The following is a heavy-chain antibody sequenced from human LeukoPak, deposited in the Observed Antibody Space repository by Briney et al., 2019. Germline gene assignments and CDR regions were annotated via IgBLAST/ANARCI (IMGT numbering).Heavy chain of an antibody. CDR1: GFTFSDYY. V-gene: IGHV3-11*01. Sequence: GGSLRLSWAASGFTFSDYYMTWIRQAPGKGLGWVSYIISSGSIIYYADSVKGRFTISRDNAKNSLYLQMNSLRAEDTAVYYCARGRGDSGSYWPDAFDIWGQGTMVTVSS. CDR3: ARGRGDSGSYWPDAFDI. CDR2: IISSGSII. J-gene: IGHJ3*02. D-gene: IGHD1-26*01.